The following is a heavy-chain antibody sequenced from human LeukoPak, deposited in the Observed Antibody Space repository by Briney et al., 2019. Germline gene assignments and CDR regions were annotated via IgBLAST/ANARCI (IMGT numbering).Heavy chain of an antibody. Sequence: GASVKVSCMASGYTFTSYYMHWVRQAPGQGLEWMGIINPSGGSTSYAQKFQGRVTMTRDTSTSTVYMEPSSLRSEGTAVYYCARDIGPDPDPLPVVSVAGTIGFDYWGQGTLVTVSS. D-gene: IGHD6-19*01. V-gene: IGHV1-46*01. CDR2: INPSGGST. J-gene: IGHJ4*02. CDR1: GYTFTSYY. CDR3: ARDIGPDPDPLPVVSVAGTIGFDY.